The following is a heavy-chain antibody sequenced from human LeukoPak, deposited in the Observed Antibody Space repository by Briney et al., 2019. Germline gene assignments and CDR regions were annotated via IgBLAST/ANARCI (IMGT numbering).Heavy chain of an antibody. CDR3: ARAGGSYGSWFDP. J-gene: IGHJ5*02. CDR1: GGSISSSSYY. Sequence: PSETLSLTCTVSGGSISSSSYYWGWIRQPPGKGLEWIGNIYYSGSTYYDPSLKSRVTISVDTSKNQFSLKLTSVTVADTAVYYCARAGGSYGSWFDPWGQGTLVTVSS. CDR2: IYYSGST. D-gene: IGHD1-26*01. V-gene: IGHV4-39*07.